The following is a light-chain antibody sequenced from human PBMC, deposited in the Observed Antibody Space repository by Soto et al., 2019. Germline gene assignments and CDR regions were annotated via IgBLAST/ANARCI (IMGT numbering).Light chain of an antibody. CDR1: QSVSSSY. CDR2: GAS. V-gene: IGKV3-20*01. CDR3: QQYGSSPSWT. J-gene: IGKJ1*01. Sequence: EIVLTQSPATLSLSPGERATLSCRASQSVSSSYLAWYQQKPGQAPRLLIYGASSRATGIPDRFSGSGSGTDFTLTISRLEPEDVAVYYCQQYGSSPSWTFGQGTKVDIK.